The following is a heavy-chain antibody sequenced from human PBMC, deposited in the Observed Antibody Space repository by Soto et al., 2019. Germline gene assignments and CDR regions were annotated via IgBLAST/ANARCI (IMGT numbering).Heavy chain of an antibody. CDR1: GFTFSSYA. J-gene: IGHJ6*02. CDR2: ISYDGSNK. Sequence: LRLSCAASGFTFSSYAMHWVRQAPGKGLEWVAVISYDGSNKYCADSVKGRFTISRDNSKNTLYLQMNSLRAEDTAVYYCAKGGVEDVWGQGTTVTVSS. V-gene: IGHV3-30-3*01. D-gene: IGHD1-26*01. CDR3: AKGGVEDV.